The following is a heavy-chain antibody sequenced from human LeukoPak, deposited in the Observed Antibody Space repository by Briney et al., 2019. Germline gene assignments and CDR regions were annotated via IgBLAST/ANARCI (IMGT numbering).Heavy chain of an antibody. CDR1: GGSISSHY. J-gene: IGHJ4*02. CDR2: IYYSWST. Sequence: SETLSLTCTVSGGSISSHYWSWIRQPPGKTLEWIGYIYYSWSTNYNPSLRSRVTISVDSSHKQSSLTLSSVTAADTAVYYCARGSGQWGFDSWGQGTLVTVSS. CDR3: ARGSGQWGFDS. D-gene: IGHD3-10*01. V-gene: IGHV4-59*11.